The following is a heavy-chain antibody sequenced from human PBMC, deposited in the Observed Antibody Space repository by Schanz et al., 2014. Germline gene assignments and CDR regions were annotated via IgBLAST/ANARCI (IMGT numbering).Heavy chain of an antibody. V-gene: IGHV3-48*01. CDR3: AKVAPAATYLDS. CDR2: ISGSSSTK. J-gene: IGHJ4*02. CDR1: GITFSGYS. D-gene: IGHD2-2*01. Sequence: VQLVESGGGLVKPGGSLRLSCAASGITFSGYSMNWVRQAPGKGLEWVSYISGSSSTKYYADSVKGRFTISRDNGKKSLYLQMNSLRAEDTAVYYCAKVAPAATYLDSWGLGTLVTVSS.